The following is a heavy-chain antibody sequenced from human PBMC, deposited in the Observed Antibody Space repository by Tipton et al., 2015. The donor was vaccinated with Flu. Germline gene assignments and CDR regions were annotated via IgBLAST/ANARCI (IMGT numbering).Heavy chain of an antibody. J-gene: IGHJ4*02. CDR3: AREFLFFGELSTAFYFDS. D-gene: IGHD3-3*01. V-gene: IGHV4-61*02. CDR2: VYTTGST. Sequence: TLSLTCRVSGGSVSRGRYYWSWVRQPAGKGLEWIGRVYTTGSTNYNPSLESRVAISVDPTKNLFSLSLGSVTAADTAVYYCAREFLFFGELSTAFYFDSWGQGTLVTVSS. CDR1: GGSVSRGRYY.